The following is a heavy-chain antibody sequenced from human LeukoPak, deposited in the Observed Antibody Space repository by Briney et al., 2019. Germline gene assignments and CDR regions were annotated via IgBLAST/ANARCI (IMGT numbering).Heavy chain of an antibody. J-gene: IGHJ5*02. CDR3: ARGGYYGSGNDFRFDP. D-gene: IGHD3-10*01. CDR2: IYTSGNT. V-gene: IGHV4-4*07. CDR1: GGSISSYY. Sequence: SETLSLTCTVSGGSISSYYWSWIRQPAGKGLEWIGRIYTSGNTNYNPSLKSRVTMSVDTSKSQFSLKLSSVTAADTAVYYCARGGYYGSGNDFRFDPWGQGTLVTVSS.